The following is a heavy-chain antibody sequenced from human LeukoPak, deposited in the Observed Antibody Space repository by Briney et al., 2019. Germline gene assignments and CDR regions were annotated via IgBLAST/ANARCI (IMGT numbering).Heavy chain of an antibody. CDR1: GYSISSGYY. CDR3: ARVSGVYPKSSGGSCYWFDY. D-gene: IGHD2-15*01. CDR2: IYHSGST. J-gene: IGHJ4*02. V-gene: IGHV4-38-2*02. Sequence: SETLSLTCTVSGYSISSGYYWGWIRQPPGKGLEWIGSIYHSGSTYYNPSLKSRVTISVDTSKNQFSLKLSSVTAADTAVYYCARVSGVYPKSSGGSCYWFDYWGQGTLVTVSS.